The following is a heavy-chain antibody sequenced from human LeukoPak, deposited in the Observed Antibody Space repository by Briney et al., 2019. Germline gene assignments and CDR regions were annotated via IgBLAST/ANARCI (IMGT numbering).Heavy chain of an antibody. V-gene: IGHV3-13*01. CDR3: VRQKKSHGNFDY. Sequence: GGSMRLSCAASGFTFSDHAMHWVRQAPGKGLEWVSAVGIAADTFYPGSVKGRFTISRENAKNSLYLQMNSLRVEDTAVYYCVRQKKSHGNFDYWGQGTLVTVSS. D-gene: IGHD1-26*01. J-gene: IGHJ4*02. CDR2: VGIAADT. CDR1: GFTFSDHA.